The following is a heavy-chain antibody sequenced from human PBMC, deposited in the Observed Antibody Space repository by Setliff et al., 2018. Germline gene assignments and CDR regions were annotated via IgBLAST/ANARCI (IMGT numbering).Heavy chain of an antibody. CDR1: GFTFSSYW. Sequence: GGSLRLSCAASGFTFSSYWMSWVRQAPGKGLEWVANIKEDGSEEYYVDSVKGRFTISRDSSKNTLYLQMNSLTAEDTAMYYCARDRGGTNPWFDSWGQGTLVTVSS. J-gene: IGHJ5*01. V-gene: IGHV3-7*03. CDR3: ARDRGGTNPWFDS. D-gene: IGHD3-10*01. CDR2: IKEDGSEE.